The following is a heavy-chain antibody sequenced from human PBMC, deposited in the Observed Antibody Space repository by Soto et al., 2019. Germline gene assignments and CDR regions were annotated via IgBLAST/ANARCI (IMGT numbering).Heavy chain of an antibody. CDR3: AKPRERSTVVTGWAFDI. CDR2: ISYDGSNK. CDR1: GFTFSSYG. Sequence: GGSLRLSCAASGFTFSSYGMHWVRQAPGKGLEWVAVISYDGSNKYYADSAKGRFTISRDNSKNTLYLQMNSLRAEDTAVYYCAKPRERSTVVTGWAFDIWGQGTMVTVSS. D-gene: IGHD4-17*01. V-gene: IGHV3-30*18. J-gene: IGHJ3*02.